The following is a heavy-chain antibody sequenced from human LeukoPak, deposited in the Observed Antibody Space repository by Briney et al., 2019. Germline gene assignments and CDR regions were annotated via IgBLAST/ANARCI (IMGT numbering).Heavy chain of an antibody. J-gene: IGHJ4*02. CDR2: ISAYNGNT. Sequence: GASVKVSCKASGYTFTSFGISWVRQAPGQGLEWMGWISAYNGNTNYTQKHQGRVTMTTDTSTSTAYMELRSLRSDDTAVYYCARVYRPGLVADGFDYWGQGTLVTVSS. D-gene: IGHD2-15*01. V-gene: IGHV1-18*01. CDR3: ARVYRPGLVADGFDY. CDR1: GYTFTSFG.